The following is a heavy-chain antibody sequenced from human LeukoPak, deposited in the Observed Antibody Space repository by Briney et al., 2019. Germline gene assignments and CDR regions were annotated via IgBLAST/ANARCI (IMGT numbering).Heavy chain of an antibody. J-gene: IGHJ5*02. CDR1: GYTFTSYG. D-gene: IGHD6-6*01. CDR3: ARDRGIAARPSWFDP. Sequence: GASVKVSCKASGYTFTSYGISWVRQAPGQGLEWMGWISAYNGNTNYAQKLQGRVTMTTDTSTSTAYMELRSLRSDGTAVYYCARDRGIAARPSWFDPWGQGTLVTVSS. V-gene: IGHV1-18*01. CDR2: ISAYNGNT.